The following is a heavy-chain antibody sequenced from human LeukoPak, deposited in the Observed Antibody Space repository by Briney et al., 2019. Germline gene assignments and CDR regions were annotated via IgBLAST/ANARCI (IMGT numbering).Heavy chain of an antibody. CDR2: IKSKTDGGTT. Sequence: NPGVSLRLSCAASGFTFANAWMSWVRQAPGKGLEWIGRIKSKTDGGTTDYTAPVKGRFTVSRDDSKNTLYLQMNSLKTEDTAVYYCNTGYCSSSSCHRSLYFDYWGQGTLVTVSS. J-gene: IGHJ4*02. D-gene: IGHD2-15*01. CDR1: GFTFANAW. CDR3: NTGYCSSSSCHRSLYFDY. V-gene: IGHV3-15*01.